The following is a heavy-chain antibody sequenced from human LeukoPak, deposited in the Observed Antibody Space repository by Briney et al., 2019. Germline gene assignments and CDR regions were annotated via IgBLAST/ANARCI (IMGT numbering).Heavy chain of an antibody. V-gene: IGHV4-34*01. Sequence: SETLSLTCAVYGGSFSGYYWSWIRQPPRKGLEWIGEINHSGSTDYNPSLKSRVTISVDTSKNQFSLKLSSVTAADTAVYYCARHLDIVATINAFDIWGQGTMVTVSS. D-gene: IGHD5-12*01. CDR2: INHSGST. J-gene: IGHJ3*02. CDR3: ARHLDIVATINAFDI. CDR1: GGSFSGYY.